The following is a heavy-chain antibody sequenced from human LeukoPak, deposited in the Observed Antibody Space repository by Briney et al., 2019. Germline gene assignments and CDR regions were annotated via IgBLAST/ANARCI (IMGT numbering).Heavy chain of an antibody. CDR3: ARVTGIAVAGIVY. CDR2: INSDGTT. V-gene: IGHV3-74*01. Sequence: GGSLRLSCAASGFTFSSYWMHWVRQAPGKGLVWVSRINSDGTTTYADSVKGRFTISRDNAKNSLYLQMNSLRAEDTAVYYCARVTGIAVAGIVYWGQGTLVTVSS. CDR1: GFTFSSYW. D-gene: IGHD6-19*01. J-gene: IGHJ4*02.